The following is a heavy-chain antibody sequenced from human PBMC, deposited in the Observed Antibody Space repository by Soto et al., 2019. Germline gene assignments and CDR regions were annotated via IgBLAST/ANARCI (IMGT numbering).Heavy chain of an antibody. V-gene: IGHV3-53*01. D-gene: IGHD1-26*01. Sequence: VGSLRLSCAISGFSVSSNYLSWVRQAPGKGLEWVSVHYSGGSTYYADSVQGRFTISRDKSNNTLYLQMRRVRAEDTAVYFCARHRHPRGTVGATSPLDPWGQGTQVTVPS. J-gene: IGHJ5*02. CDR3: ARHRHPRGTVGATSPLDP. CDR1: GFSVSSNY. CDR2: HYSGGST.